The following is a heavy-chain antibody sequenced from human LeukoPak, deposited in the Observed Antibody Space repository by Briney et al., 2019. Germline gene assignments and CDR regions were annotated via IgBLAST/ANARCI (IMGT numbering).Heavy chain of an antibody. CDR3: VREMDGFDM. Sequence: PGGSLRLSCAASGFTFSNYFMHWVRQAPGKGLEWVTLIWFDGSEKYYADSVRGRFTISRDTSKNTLYLEMNSLRAEDTAIYYCVREMDGFDMWGQGTMVTVSS. CDR2: IWFDGSEK. V-gene: IGHV3-30-3*01. CDR1: GFTFSNYF. J-gene: IGHJ3*02.